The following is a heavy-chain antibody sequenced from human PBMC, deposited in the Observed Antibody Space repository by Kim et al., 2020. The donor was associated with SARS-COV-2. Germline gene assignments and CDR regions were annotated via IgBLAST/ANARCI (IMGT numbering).Heavy chain of an antibody. Sequence: SQTLSLTCAISGDSVSSNSAVWNWIRQSPSRGLEWLGRTYYSSKWYNDYAVSVKSRITITPDTSKNQFSLQLNSVTPDDTALYYCARRRTGGGKHGLDAWGQGTTVTVSS. D-gene: IGHD2-15*01. J-gene: IGHJ6*02. CDR2: TYYSSKWYN. V-gene: IGHV6-1*01. CDR1: GDSVSSNSAV. CDR3: ARRRTGGGKHGLDA.